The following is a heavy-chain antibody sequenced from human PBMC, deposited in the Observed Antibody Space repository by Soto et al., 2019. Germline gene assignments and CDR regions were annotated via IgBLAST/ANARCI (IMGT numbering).Heavy chain of an antibody. V-gene: IGHV4-59*01. CDR3: ARGGILTGRYYYYMDV. CDR2: IYYSGST. D-gene: IGHD3-9*01. Sequence: QVQLQESGPGLVKPSETLSLTCTVSGGSISSYYWSWIRQPPGKGLEWIGYIYYSGSTNYNPSLKRRVTISVDTSKNQFSLKLSSVTAADTAVYYCARGGILTGRYYYYMDVWGKGTTVTVSS. CDR1: GGSISSYY. J-gene: IGHJ6*03.